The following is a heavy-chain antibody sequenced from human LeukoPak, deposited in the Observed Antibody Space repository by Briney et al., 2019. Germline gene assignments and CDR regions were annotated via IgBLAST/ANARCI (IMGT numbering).Heavy chain of an antibody. CDR3: AREGTTGWAF. CDR1: GGSISSYY. Sequence: SETLSLTCTVSGGSISSYYWSCIRQPPGKGLEWIGYIYYSGSTKYNPSFNSRVTMSVDTSKNQISLKLSSVTAADTAVYFCAREGTTGWAFWGQGTLVTVSS. V-gene: IGHV4-59*01. J-gene: IGHJ4*02. CDR2: IYYSGST. D-gene: IGHD1-1*01.